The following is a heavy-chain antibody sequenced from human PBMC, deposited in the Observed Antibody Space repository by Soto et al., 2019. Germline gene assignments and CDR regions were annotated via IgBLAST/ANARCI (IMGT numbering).Heavy chain of an antibody. CDR1: GGSISSYY. V-gene: IGHV4-59*01. D-gene: IGHD2-2*03. CDR3: AIGYCSSTSCPYHWFDP. Sequence: TLSLTCTVSGGSISSYYWSWIRQPPGKGLEWIGYIYYSGSTNYNPSLKSRVTISVDTSKNQFSLKLSSVTAADTAVYYCAIGYCSSTSCPYHWFDPWGQGTLVTVSS. J-gene: IGHJ5*02. CDR2: IYYSGST.